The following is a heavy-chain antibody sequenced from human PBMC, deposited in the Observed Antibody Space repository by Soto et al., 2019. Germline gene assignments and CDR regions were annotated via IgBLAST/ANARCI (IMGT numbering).Heavy chain of an antibody. CDR2: IIPIFGTA. D-gene: IGHD1-26*01. CDR1: GGTFSSYA. J-gene: IGHJ4*02. Sequence: QVQLVQSGAEVKKPGSSVKVSCKASGGTFSSYAISWVRQAPGQGLEWMGGIIPIFGTANYAQKFEGRDTITADECPSTAYVELSSLRSEDTAVEYCAGGASGSYLRTDYWGQGTLVTVAS. CDR3: AGGASGSYLRTDY. V-gene: IGHV1-69*12.